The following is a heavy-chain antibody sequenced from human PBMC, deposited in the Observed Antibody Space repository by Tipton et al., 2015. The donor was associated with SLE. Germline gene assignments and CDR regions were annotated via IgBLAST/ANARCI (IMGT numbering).Heavy chain of an antibody. CDR3: ARAGGWSFDY. V-gene: IGHV4-59*11. CDR2: ISYSGST. Sequence: GLVKPSETLSLICTVSGDSTSGHYWSWFRRPPGKGLEWNGYISYSGSTNYNPSLQGRVTISIDTSKNQFSLNLNSVTAADTAVYYCARAGGWSFDYWGQGTLVTVSS. CDR1: GDSTSGHY. J-gene: IGHJ4*02. D-gene: IGHD6-19*01.